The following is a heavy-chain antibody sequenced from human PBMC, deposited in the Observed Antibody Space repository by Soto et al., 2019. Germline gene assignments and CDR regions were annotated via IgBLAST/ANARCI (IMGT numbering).Heavy chain of an antibody. CDR1: GYTFTSYA. V-gene: IGHV1-3*01. CDR2: INAGNGNT. J-gene: IGHJ2*01. Sequence: ASVKVSCKASGYTFTSYAMHWVRQAPGQRLEWMGWINAGNGNTKYSQKFQGRVTITRDTSASTAYMELSSLRSEDTAVYYCAGEDPDYWYFDLWGRGTLVTVSS. CDR3: AGEDPDYWYFDL.